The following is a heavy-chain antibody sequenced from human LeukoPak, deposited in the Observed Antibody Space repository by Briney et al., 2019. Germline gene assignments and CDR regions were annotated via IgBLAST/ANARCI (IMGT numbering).Heavy chain of an antibody. CDR2: ISGSGGST. CDR3: AKASKVRSYYYYYMDV. V-gene: IGHV3-23*01. Sequence: GGSLRLSCPASGFTFSSYAMSWVRQAPGKGLEWVSAISGSGGSTYYADSVKGRFTISRDNSKNTLYLQMNSLRAEDTAVYYCAKASKVRSYYYYYMDVWGKGPRSPSP. CDR1: GFTFSSYA. J-gene: IGHJ6*03. D-gene: IGHD4-17*01.